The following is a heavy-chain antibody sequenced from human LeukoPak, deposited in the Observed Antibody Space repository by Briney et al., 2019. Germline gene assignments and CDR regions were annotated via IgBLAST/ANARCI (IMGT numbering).Heavy chain of an antibody. V-gene: IGHV1-46*01. CDR1: GYTFTSYC. D-gene: IGHD4-23*01. J-gene: IGHJ4*02. CDR3: ARDKTTVVTGEYFDY. Sequence: ASVKVSCKASGYTFTSYCMHWVRQAPGQGLEWMGIINPSGGSASYAQKFQGRVTMTRDTSTSTVYMELSSLRSEDTAVYYCARDKTTVVTGEYFDYWGQGTLVTVSS. CDR2: INPSGGSA.